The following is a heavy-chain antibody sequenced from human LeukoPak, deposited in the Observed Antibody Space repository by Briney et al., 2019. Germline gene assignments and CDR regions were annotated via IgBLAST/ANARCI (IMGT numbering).Heavy chain of an antibody. V-gene: IGHV4-61*02. CDR2: IYTSGST. J-gene: IGHJ3*02. CDR1: GGSISSGGYY. D-gene: IGHD2-8*01. Sequence: SETLSLTCTVSGGSISSGGYYWSWIRQPAGKGLEWIGRIYTSGSTNYNPSLKSRVTISVDTSKNQFSLKLSSVTAADTAVYYCARRWGMVYAIDGAFDIWGQGTMVTVSS. CDR3: ARRWGMVYAIDGAFDI.